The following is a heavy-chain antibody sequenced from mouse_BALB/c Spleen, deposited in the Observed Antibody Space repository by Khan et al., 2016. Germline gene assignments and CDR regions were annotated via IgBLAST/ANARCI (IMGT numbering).Heavy chain of an antibody. CDR2: IDPANGNT. J-gene: IGHJ2*01. V-gene: IGHV14-3*02. Sequence: VQLQQSGAELVKPGASVKLSCTASGFNIKDTFMHWVKQRPEQGLEWIGRIDPANGNTRYDPKFQGKATITADTSSNTAYLQLSSLTSEDTAVYYCAGRGPIYYYGSTYGYWGQGTTLTVSS. D-gene: IGHD1-1*01. CDR3: AGRGPIYYYGSTYGY. CDR1: GFNIKDTF.